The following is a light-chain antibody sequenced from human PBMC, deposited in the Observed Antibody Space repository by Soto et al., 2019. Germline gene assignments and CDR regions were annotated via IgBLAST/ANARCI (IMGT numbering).Light chain of an antibody. CDR1: QYVTNSH. Sequence: EIVLTQSPGTLSLSPGERATLSCRASQYVTNSHLAWYQQKPGQAPRLLVYGAYGAVYRATGIPDKFSGSWWGTYFTLTISRLAHEDLAVYYCQHYAMSPWTFGQGTKVEIK. CDR3: QHYAMSPWT. J-gene: IGKJ1*01. CDR2: GAY. V-gene: IGKV3-20*01.